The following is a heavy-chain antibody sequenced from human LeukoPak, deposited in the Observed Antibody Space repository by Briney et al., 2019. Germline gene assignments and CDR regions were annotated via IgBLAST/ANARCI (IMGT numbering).Heavy chain of an antibody. CDR3: ARDGSTVTTESGYYYMDV. D-gene: IGHD4-11*01. Sequence: SVTVSCKASGGTFSSYAISWVRQAPGQGLEWMGGIIPIFGTANYAQKFQGRVTITTDESTSTAYMELSSLRSEDTAVYYCARDGSTVTTESGYYYMDVWGKGTTVTVSS. V-gene: IGHV1-69*05. J-gene: IGHJ6*03. CDR2: IIPIFGTA. CDR1: GGTFSSYA.